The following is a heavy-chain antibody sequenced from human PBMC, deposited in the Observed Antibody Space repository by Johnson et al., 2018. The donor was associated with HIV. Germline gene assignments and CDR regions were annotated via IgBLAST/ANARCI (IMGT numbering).Heavy chain of an antibody. CDR3: ARGCRDGYTCDAFDV. CDR1: GFTVSSNY. CDR2: IYSGGST. D-gene: IGHD5-24*01. Sequence: VHLVESGGGLVQPGGSLRLSCAASGFTVSSNYMSWVRQAPGKGLEWVSVIYSGGSTYYADSVKGRFTISRDNSKNTLYLQMNRLRAEDTAVYFCARGCRDGYTCDAFDVWGQGTRVTVSS. J-gene: IGHJ3*01. V-gene: IGHV3-66*01.